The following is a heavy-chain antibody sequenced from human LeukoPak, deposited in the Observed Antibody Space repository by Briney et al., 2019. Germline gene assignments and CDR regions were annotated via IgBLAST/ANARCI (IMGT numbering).Heavy chain of an antibody. CDR2: INPNSGGT. D-gene: IGHD3-9*01. CDR3: ARRNYDILTGYSRDDYSYYYYMDV. Sequence: ASVKVSCKASGYTFTGYYMHWVRQAPGQGLEWMGWINPNSGGTNYAQKFQGRVTMTRDTSISTAYMELSRLRSDDTAVYYCARRNYDILTGYSRDDYSYYYYMDVWGKGTTVTVSS. V-gene: IGHV1-2*02. CDR1: GYTFTGYY. J-gene: IGHJ6*03.